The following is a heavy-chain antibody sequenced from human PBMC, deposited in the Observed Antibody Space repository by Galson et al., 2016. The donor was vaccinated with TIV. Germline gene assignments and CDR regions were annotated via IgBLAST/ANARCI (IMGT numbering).Heavy chain of an antibody. V-gene: IGHV1-69*10. CDR3: ANLVVTDTTFDY. D-gene: IGHD2-21*02. Sequence: SVKVSCKASGYMFTDYAINWLRQAPGQGLEWLGWIIPIIGMTNYAQKFQGRLTITADKSTSTAYMELSSLRNEDTAVYYCANLVVTDTTFDYWGQGTLVTVSS. CDR2: IIPIIGMT. CDR1: GYMFTDYA. J-gene: IGHJ4*02.